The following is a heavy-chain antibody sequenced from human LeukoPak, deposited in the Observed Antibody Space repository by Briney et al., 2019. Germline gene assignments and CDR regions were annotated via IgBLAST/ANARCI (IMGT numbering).Heavy chain of an antibody. D-gene: IGHD1-26*01. Sequence: SETLSLTCAVSGGTISSSNWWRGVRAPGGKGVEWIGEIYDSGSNKYNPSVKSRVTISGEKYKNQLSLRLTTVTAADTAVYYCAIGGYYRFDYWGQGTLVTVSS. CDR3: AIGGYYRFDY. CDR2: IYDSGSN. V-gene: IGHV4-4*02. CDR1: GGTISSSNW. J-gene: IGHJ4*02.